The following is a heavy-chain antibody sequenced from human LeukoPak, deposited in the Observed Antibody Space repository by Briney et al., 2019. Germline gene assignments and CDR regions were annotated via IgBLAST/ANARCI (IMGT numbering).Heavy chain of an antibody. V-gene: IGHV3-15*01. D-gene: IGHD6-19*01. J-gene: IGHJ4*02. CDR3: AHYSSGWF. Sequence: GGSLRLSCAASGFTFSNAWMSWVRQAPGKGLEWVGRIKSKTDGGTTGYAAPVKGRFTISRDDSKNTLYLQMNSLKTEDTAMYFCAHYSSGWFWGQGTLVTVSS. CDR1: GFTFSNAW. CDR2: IKSKTDGGTT.